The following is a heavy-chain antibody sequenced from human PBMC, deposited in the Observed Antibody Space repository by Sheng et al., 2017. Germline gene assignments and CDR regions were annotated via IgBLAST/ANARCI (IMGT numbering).Heavy chain of an antibody. D-gene: IGHD3-22*01. V-gene: IGHV1-69*13. CDR2: IIPIFGTA. J-gene: IGHJ6*02. Sequence: QVQLVQSGAEVKKPGSSVKVSCKASGGTFSSYAISWVRQAPGQGLEWMGGIIPIFGTANYAQKFQGRVTITADESTSTAYMELSSLRSEDTAVYYCASNGNYYDSSGYYYYGMDVWGQGTTVTVSS. CDR3: ASNGNYYDSSGYYYYGMDV. CDR1: GGTFSSYA.